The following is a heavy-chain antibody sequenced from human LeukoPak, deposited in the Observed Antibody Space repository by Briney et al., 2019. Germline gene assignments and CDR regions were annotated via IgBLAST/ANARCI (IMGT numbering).Heavy chain of an antibody. V-gene: IGHV1-2*02. J-gene: IGHJ5*02. D-gene: IGHD1-26*01. Sequence: ASMKVSCKSSGFTFTDHYIHWVRQGPGQGIEWMGYIDPHSTFTSSPQEFQGRVTMTRDTSISTAYMELSRLRSDDTAVYYCARGMRSGSRRLNWFDPWGQGTLVTVSS. CDR3: ARGMRSGSRRLNWFDP. CDR2: IDPHSTFT. CDR1: GFTFTDHY.